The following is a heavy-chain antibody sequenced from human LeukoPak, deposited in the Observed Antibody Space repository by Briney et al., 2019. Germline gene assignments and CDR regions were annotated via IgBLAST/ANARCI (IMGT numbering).Heavy chain of an antibody. CDR3: AKDTTYYYGSGSYSRYFQH. CDR2: ISGSGGST. J-gene: IGHJ1*01. V-gene: IGHV3-23*01. Sequence: AGGSLRLSCAASGFTFSSYAMSWVRQAPGKGLGWVSAISGSGGSTYYADSVKGRFTISRDNSKNTLYLQMNSLRAEDTAVYYCAKDTTYYYGSGSYSRYFQHWGQGTLVTVSS. CDR1: GFTFSSYA. D-gene: IGHD3-10*01.